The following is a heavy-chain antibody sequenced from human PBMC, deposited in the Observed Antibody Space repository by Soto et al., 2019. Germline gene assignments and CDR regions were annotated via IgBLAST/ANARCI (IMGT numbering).Heavy chain of an antibody. D-gene: IGHD6-6*01. Sequence: QLQLQESGSGLVRPSQTLSLTCAVSGDSISRGGYSWTWIRQPPGKALEWIGNIYDSGSTSYNPSLKSRVTISVYTSKNQISLRLTSVTAADTAVYFCARGSSSYYDYGMDVWGQGTTVTVSS. J-gene: IGHJ6*02. CDR3: ARGSSSYYDYGMDV. V-gene: IGHV4-30-2*01. CDR2: IYDSGST. CDR1: GDSISRGGYS.